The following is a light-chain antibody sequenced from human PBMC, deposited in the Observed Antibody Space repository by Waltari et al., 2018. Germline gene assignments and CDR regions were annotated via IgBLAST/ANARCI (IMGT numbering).Light chain of an antibody. CDR2: DDS. CDR1: QSVSSY. V-gene: IGKV3-11*01. CDR3: QQRSNWPPALT. Sequence: EIVLTQSPATLSFSPGERATLSCRASQSVSSYLAWYQQKPGQAPRLLIYDDSNRATGIPARFSGSGSGTDFTLTISSLEPEDFAVYYCQQRSNWPPALTFGGGTKVEIK. J-gene: IGKJ4*01.